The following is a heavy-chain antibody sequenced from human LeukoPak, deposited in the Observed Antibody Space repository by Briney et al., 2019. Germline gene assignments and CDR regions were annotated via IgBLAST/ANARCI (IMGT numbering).Heavy chain of an antibody. V-gene: IGHV1-3*01. CDR1: GYTFTSYA. D-gene: IGHD3-3*01. CDR2: INAGNGNT. Sequence: ASVKVSCKASGYTFTSYAMHWVRQAPGQRLEWMGWINAGNGNTKYSQKFQGRVTITRDTSASTAYMELSSLRSEDTAVYYCARDGSSYSYYYYYYGMDVWGQGTTVTVSS. J-gene: IGHJ6*02. CDR3: ARDGSSYSYYYYYYGMDV.